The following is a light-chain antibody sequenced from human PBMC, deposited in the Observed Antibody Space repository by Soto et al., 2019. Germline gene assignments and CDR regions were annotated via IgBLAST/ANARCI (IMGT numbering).Light chain of an antibody. CDR1: QNIDTW. J-gene: IGKJ1*01. Sequence: DIQMTQAPSTLSASVGDRVTITCRVSQNIDTWLAWYQQKPGKAPKLLIYGASSLEGGVSSRFGGSGSGTEFTLTISSLQPDDFATYYCQQYNSYPWTFGHGTKVEIK. CDR2: GAS. CDR3: QQYNSYPWT. V-gene: IGKV1-5*01.